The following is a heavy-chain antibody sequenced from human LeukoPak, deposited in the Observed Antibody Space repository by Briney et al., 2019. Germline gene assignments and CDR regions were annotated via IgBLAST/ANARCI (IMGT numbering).Heavy chain of an antibody. CDR3: TRDLTIPAAMIGNYFDY. Sequence: GGSLRLSCTASGFTFGDYAMSWVRQAPGKGLEWVGFIRSKAYGGTTEYAASVKGRFTISRDDSKSIAYLQMNSLKTEDTAVYYCTRDLTIPAAMIGNYFDYWGQGTLVTVSS. CDR2: IRSKAYGGTT. D-gene: IGHD2-2*01. V-gene: IGHV3-49*04. CDR1: GFTFGDYA. J-gene: IGHJ4*02.